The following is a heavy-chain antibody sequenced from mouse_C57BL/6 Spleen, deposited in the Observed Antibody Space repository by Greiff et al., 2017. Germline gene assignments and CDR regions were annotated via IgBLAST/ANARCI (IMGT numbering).Heavy chain of an antibody. CDR2: FYPGSGSI. J-gene: IGHJ2*01. D-gene: IGHD4-1*02. CDR1: GYTFTEYT. CDR3: ARHEATGVQFDY. Sequence: QVQLQQSGAELVKPGASVKLSCKASGYTFTEYTIHWVKQRSGQGLEWIGWFYPGSGSIKYNEKFKDKATLAADNSSSTVYMELSRLTSEDSSVYFCARHEATGVQFDYWGQGTTLTVSS. V-gene: IGHV1-62-2*01.